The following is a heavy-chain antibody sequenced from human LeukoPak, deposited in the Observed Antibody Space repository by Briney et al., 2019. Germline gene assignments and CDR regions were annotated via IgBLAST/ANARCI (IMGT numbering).Heavy chain of an antibody. J-gene: IGHJ5*02. CDR3: ARDGQYSSSSDWFDP. CDR2: INPYSGGT. V-gene: IGHV1-2*02. D-gene: IGHD6-13*01. Sequence: ASVKVSCKASGYIFTTYYMHWVRQVPVQGLEWMGWINPYSGGTNYAQKFEGRVTVTRDTSISTAYMELSRLISDDTAVHYCARDGQYSSSSDWFDPWGQGSLVSVCS. CDR1: GYIFTTYY.